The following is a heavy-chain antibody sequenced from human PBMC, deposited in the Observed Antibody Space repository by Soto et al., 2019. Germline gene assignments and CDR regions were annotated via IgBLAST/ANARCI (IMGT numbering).Heavy chain of an antibody. Sequence: GGSLRLSCAASGFTFSSYAMSWVRQAPGKGLEWVSYISASGRSTYYADSVKGRFTISRDTSKNTLYLQMNSLRAEDTALYYCATDEGYTYGNFEYWGQGTLVTVSS. J-gene: IGHJ4*02. CDR3: ATDEGYTYGNFEY. CDR2: ISASGRST. D-gene: IGHD5-18*01. CDR1: GFTFSSYA. V-gene: IGHV3-23*01.